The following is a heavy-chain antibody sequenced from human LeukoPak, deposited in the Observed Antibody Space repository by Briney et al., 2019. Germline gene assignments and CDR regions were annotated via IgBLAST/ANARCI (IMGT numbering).Heavy chain of an antibody. CDR2: ISGSGGST. Sequence: GGSLRLSCAASGFTFSSYVLSWVRQAPGKGLEWVSSISGSGGSTYYAGSVKGRFTISRDSSKNTLYLQMNSLRAEDTAVYYCAKKGIAAPDSFDYWGQGALVTVSS. CDR3: AKKGIAAPDSFDY. D-gene: IGHD6-13*01. V-gene: IGHV3-23*01. J-gene: IGHJ4*02. CDR1: GFTFSSYV.